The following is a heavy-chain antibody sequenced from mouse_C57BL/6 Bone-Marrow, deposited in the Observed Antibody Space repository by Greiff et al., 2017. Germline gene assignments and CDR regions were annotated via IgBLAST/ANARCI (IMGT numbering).Heavy chain of an antibody. CDR3: ARSKYYAMDY. V-gene: IGHV1-63*01. CDR2: IYPGGGYT. J-gene: IGHJ4*01. CDR1: GYTFTNYW. Sequence: QVQLQQSGAELVRPGTSVTMSCKASGYTFTNYWIGWAKQRPGHGLEGIGDIYPGGGYTNYNEKFKGKATLTADTSSSTAYMQFSSLTSEDSAIYYCARSKYYAMDYWGQGTSVTVSS.